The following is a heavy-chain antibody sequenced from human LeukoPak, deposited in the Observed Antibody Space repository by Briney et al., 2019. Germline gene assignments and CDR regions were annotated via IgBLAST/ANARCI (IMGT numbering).Heavy chain of an antibody. CDR1: GGSISSYY. V-gene: IGHV4-59*06. D-gene: IGHD6-6*01. J-gene: IGHJ4*02. Sequence: PSETLSLTCTVSGGSISSYYWSWIRQPPGKGLEWIGYIYYSGSTYYNPSLKSRVTISVDTSKNQFSLKLSSVTAADTAVYYCARVPAARLSIYFDYWGQGTLVTVSS. CDR2: IYYSGST. CDR3: ARVPAARLSIYFDY.